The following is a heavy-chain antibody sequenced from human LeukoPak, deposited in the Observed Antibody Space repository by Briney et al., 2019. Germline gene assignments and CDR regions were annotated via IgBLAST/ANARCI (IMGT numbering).Heavy chain of an antibody. J-gene: IGHJ4*02. CDR3: AKDPKTYCSGGSCGDY. D-gene: IGHD2-15*01. V-gene: IGHV3-33*06. CDR1: GFTFSSYV. CDR2: IWYDGSTE. Sequence: GRSLRLSCAASGFTFSSYVMHWVRQAPGKGLEWVAVIWYDGSTEYYADSVKGRFTISRDSSRNTLYLQMNSLRAEDTAVYYCAKDPKTYCSGGSCGDYWGQGTLVTVSS.